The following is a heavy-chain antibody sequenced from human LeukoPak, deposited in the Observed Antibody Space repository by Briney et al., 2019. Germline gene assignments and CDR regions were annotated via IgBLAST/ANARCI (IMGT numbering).Heavy chain of an antibody. CDR1: GFTFSSYA. CDR3: ARDLQQLAYYYYYGMDV. V-gene: IGHV3-23*01. D-gene: IGHD6-13*01. CDR2: ISGSGGST. J-gene: IGHJ6*02. Sequence: QTGGSLRLSCAASGFTFSSYAMSWVRQAPGKGLEWVSAISGSGGSTYYADSVKGRFTISRDNSKNTLYLQMNSLRAEDTAVYYCARDLQQLAYYYYYGMDVWGQGTTVTVSS.